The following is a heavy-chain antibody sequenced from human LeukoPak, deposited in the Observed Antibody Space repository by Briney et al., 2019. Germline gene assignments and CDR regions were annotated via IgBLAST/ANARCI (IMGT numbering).Heavy chain of an antibody. Sequence: GGSLRLSCADSGFTFSNYNMDWVRQAPGKGLEWVSVIYSGGSTYYADSVKGRFTISRDNSKNTLYLQMNSLRAEDTAVYYCARGGDYFDYWGQGTLVTVSS. V-gene: IGHV3-66*01. CDR1: GFTFSNYN. D-gene: IGHD1-26*01. CDR3: ARGGDYFDY. J-gene: IGHJ4*02. CDR2: IYSGGST.